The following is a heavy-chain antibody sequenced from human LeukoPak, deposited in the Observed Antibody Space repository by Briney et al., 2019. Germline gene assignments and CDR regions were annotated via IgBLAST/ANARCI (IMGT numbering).Heavy chain of an antibody. J-gene: IGHJ4*02. Sequence: GGSLRLSCAASGFTFSSYWMSWVRQAPGKGLEWVANIKQDGSEKYYVDSVMGRFTISRDNAKNSLYLQMNSLRAEDTAVYYCARDRHESYYYGSGNYFDYWGQGTLVTVSS. CDR2: IKQDGSEK. V-gene: IGHV3-7*01. D-gene: IGHD3-10*01. CDR3: ARDRHESYYYGSGNYFDY. CDR1: GFTFSSYW.